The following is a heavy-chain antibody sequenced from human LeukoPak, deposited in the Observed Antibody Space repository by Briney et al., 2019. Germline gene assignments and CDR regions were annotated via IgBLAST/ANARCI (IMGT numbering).Heavy chain of an antibody. V-gene: IGHV3-23*01. CDR3: AKDLDCSSTSCYPDY. CDR1: GFTFSSYA. CDR2: MSGSGGST. Sequence: GGSLRLSCAAPGFTFSSYAMSWVRQAPGKGLEWVSAMSGSGGSTYYADSVKGRFTISRDNSKNTLYLQMNSLRAEDTAVYYCAKDLDCSSTSCYPDYWGQGTLVTVSS. D-gene: IGHD2-2*01. J-gene: IGHJ4*02.